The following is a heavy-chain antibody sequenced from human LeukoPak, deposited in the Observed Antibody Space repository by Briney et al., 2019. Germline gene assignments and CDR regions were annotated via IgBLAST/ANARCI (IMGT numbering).Heavy chain of an antibody. CDR1: GFTFSNYA. CDR2: ITSNGGST. Sequence: GESLKISCAASGFTFSNYAMSWVRQAPEKGLEWVSAITSNGGSTYYADSVKGRFTISRDNSKNTLYLQMNSLRAEDTAVFYCAKDGWRQNYYYYMDVWGRGTTVTVS. V-gene: IGHV3-23*01. J-gene: IGHJ6*03. CDR3: AKDGWRQNYYYYMDV. D-gene: IGHD6-19*01.